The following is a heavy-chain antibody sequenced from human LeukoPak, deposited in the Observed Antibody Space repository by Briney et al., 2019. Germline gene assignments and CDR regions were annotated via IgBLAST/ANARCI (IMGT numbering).Heavy chain of an antibody. V-gene: IGHV3-30*04. CDR1: GCTFSSYT. Sequence: GGSLRLSCAASGCTFSSYTMHWVRQAPGKGLEWVAVISFDGSNKYFADSVKGRFTISRDNSTNTLYLQMNSLRAEDTAVYYCARSGSETQNWFDPWGQGTLVTVSS. D-gene: IGHD6-25*01. CDR3: ARSGSETQNWFDP. CDR2: ISFDGSNK. J-gene: IGHJ5*02.